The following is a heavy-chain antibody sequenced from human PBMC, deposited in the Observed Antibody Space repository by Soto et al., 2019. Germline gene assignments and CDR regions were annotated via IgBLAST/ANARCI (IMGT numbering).Heavy chain of an antibody. CDR1: GGSISSGGYY. D-gene: IGHD5-18*01. CDR2: IYYSGST. Sequence: QVQLQESGPGLVKPSQTLSLTCTVSGGSISSGGYYWSWIRQHPGKGLEWIGYIYYSGSTYYNPSLKSRVTISVDTSKNQFSLKLRSVTAAEPAVYYCARQTAMVGGMYYYYYYGMDVWGQGTTVTVSS. J-gene: IGHJ6*02. CDR3: ARQTAMVGGMYYYYYYGMDV. V-gene: IGHV4-31*03.